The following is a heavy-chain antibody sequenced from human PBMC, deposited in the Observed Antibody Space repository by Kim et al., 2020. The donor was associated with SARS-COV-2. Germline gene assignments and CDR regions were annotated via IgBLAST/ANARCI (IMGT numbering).Heavy chain of an antibody. CDR3: TTPGGTNCYY. D-gene: IGHD2-2*01. Sequence: GGSLRLSCEASGFTFSNAWMSWVRQAPGKGLEWVGRIRSKTDRGTADYAAPVKGRFTISRDDSKNTLYLQMNSLKTDDTAVYYCTTPGGTNCYYWGQGTLVTVSS. J-gene: IGHJ4*02. CDR2: IRSKTDRGTA. CDR1: GFTFSNAW. V-gene: IGHV3-15*01.